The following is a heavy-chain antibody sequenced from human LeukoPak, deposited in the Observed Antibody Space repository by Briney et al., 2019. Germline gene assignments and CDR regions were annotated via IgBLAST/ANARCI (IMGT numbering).Heavy chain of an antibody. D-gene: IGHD1-26*01. CDR3: ARDRYGVRSGSCDY. CDR2: ISAYNGNT. CDR1: GYTFTSYG. V-gene: IGHV1-18*01. J-gene: IGHJ4*02. Sequence: GASVKVPCKASGYTFTSYGISWVRQAPGQGLEWMGWISAYNGNTNYARKLQGRVTMTTDTSTSTAYMELRSLRYDDTAVYYCARDRYGVRSGSCDYWGQGTLVTVSS.